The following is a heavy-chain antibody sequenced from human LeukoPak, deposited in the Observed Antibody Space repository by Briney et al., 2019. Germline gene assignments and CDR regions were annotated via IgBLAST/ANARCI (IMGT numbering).Heavy chain of an antibody. CDR2: MNPNSGNT. D-gene: IGHD2/OR15-2a*01. CDR1: GYTFTSHD. J-gene: IGHJ5*02. CDR3: ARGREYAWFDP. V-gene: IGHV1-8*01. Sequence: ASVKVSCKASGYTFTSHDINWVRQATGQGLEWMGWMNPNSGNTGYAQKFQGRVTMTRNTSISTACMELSSLRSEDTAVYYCARGREYAWFDPWGQGTLVTVSS.